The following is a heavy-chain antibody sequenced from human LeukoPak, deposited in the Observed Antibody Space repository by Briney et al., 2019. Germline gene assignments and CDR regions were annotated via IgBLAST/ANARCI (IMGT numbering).Heavy chain of an antibody. J-gene: IGHJ3*01. CDR3: TTDAPYYYGSGTKTDAFDL. Sequence: GGSLRPSCAASGFTFSNAWMYWVRQAPGKGLEWVGRIKSKVSGGTTDYAARVKGRFTISRDDSKNTLYLQMNSLKTEDTAVYYCTTDAPYYYGSGTKTDAFDLWGEGTMVTVSS. D-gene: IGHD3-10*01. V-gene: IGHV3-15*01. CDR1: GFTFSNAW. CDR2: IKSKVSGGTT.